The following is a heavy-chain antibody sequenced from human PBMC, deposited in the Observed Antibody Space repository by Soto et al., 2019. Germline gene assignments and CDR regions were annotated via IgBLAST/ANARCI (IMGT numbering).Heavy chain of an antibody. J-gene: IGHJ6*02. CDR2: IWSDGSNK. CDR3: TREDLVVVPAARSYYYYGIDV. Sequence: GGSLRLSCAASGFTFSSYGMHWVRQAPGKGLEWVAVIWSDGSNKYYADSVKGRFTISRDNSKNTLYLQMNRMRAEDTAVYYRTREDLVVVPAARSYYYYGIDVWGQGTTVTVSS. CDR1: GFTFSSYG. D-gene: IGHD2-2*01. V-gene: IGHV3-33*01.